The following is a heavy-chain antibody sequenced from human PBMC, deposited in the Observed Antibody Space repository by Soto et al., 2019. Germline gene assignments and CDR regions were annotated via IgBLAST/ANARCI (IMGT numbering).Heavy chain of an antibody. V-gene: IGHV4-59*01. Sequence: ETLSLTCSVSGGSITSYYWSWIRQPPGKGLAWIGYISFTGGTNFNPSLRSRVTISIDTSKNQFSLRVNSVTTADTAVYYCARDTLRGYYGLDVWGQGTTVTVSS. CDR1: GGSITSYY. D-gene: IGHD4-17*01. J-gene: IGHJ6*02. CDR3: ARDTLRGYYGLDV. CDR2: ISFTGGT.